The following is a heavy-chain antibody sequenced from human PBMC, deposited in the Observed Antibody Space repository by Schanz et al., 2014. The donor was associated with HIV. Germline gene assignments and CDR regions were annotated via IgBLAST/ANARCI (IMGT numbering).Heavy chain of an antibody. CDR1: GFTFKTYW. CDR3: ARWRSGAPSN. V-gene: IGHV3-72*01. CDR2: SKNKANGYIT. J-gene: IGHJ4*02. Sequence: EGQLVESGGGLVQPGGSLRLSCAASGFTFKTYWMSWVRQAPGKGLEWVGRSKNKANGYITEYTASVKGRFTISRDDSRNSLYLQMNSLKTEDTAVYFCARWRSGAPSNWGQGTLVTVSS. D-gene: IGHD3-10*01.